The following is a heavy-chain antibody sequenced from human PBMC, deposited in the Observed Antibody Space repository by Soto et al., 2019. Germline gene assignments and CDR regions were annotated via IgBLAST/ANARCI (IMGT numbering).Heavy chain of an antibody. J-gene: IGHJ6*02. CDR3: ARXHSSSAIYYYYYYGMDV. CDR1: GYTFTSYA. Sequence: GASVKVSCKASGYTFTSYAMHWVRQAPGQRLEWMGWINAGNGNTKYSQKFQGRVTITRDTSASTAYMELSSLRSEDTAVYYCARXHSSSAIYYYYYYGMDVWGPGTTVTVSS. CDR2: INAGNGNT. D-gene: IGHD6-6*01. V-gene: IGHV1-3*01.